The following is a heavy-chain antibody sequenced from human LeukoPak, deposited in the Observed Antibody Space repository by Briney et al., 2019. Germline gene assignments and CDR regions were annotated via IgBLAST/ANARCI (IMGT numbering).Heavy chain of an antibody. CDR1: GFTFSSYA. J-gene: IGHJ4*02. CDR3: AKVPSKHNYDILTGYTKTDY. V-gene: IGHV3-30*01. CDR2: ISYDGSNK. D-gene: IGHD3-9*01. Sequence: GGSLRLSCAASGFTFSSYAMHWVRQAPGKGLEWVAVISYDGSNKYYADSVKGRFTISRDNSKNTLYLQMNSLRAEDTAVYYCAKVPSKHNYDILTGYTKTDYWGQGTLVTVSS.